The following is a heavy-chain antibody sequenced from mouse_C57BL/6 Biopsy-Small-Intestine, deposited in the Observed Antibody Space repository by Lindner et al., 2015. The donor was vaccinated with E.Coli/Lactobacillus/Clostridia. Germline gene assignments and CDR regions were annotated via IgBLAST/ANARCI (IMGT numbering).Heavy chain of an antibody. CDR2: IFPGSGNS. J-gene: IGHJ2*01. D-gene: IGHD3-2*02. Sequence: VQLQESGPELVKPGASVKISCKASGYIFTTSYIRWVKQRPGQGLEWIGWIFPGSGNSKYNEKFKDKATLTADTSPTTAYMHLSSLTSEDSAVYYCARSGQLSLPLDYWGQGTTLTVSS. CDR1: GYIFTTSY. CDR3: ARSGQLSLPLDY. V-gene: IGHV1-66*01.